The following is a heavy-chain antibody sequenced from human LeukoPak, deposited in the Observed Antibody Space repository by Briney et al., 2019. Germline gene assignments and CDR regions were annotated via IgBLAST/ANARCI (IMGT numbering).Heavy chain of an antibody. CDR2: ISSSSSYI. CDR3: ARDSPPAGGDGETVWADAFDI. J-gene: IGHJ3*02. V-gene: IGHV3-21*01. Sequence: GGSLRLSCAASGFTLSSYSMNWVRQAPGKGLEWVSSISSSSSYIYYADSVKGRFTISRDNAKNSLYLQMNRLRGEDTAVYFCARDSPPAGGDGETVWADAFDIWGQGTMVTVSS. CDR1: GFTLSSYS. D-gene: IGHD3-16*01.